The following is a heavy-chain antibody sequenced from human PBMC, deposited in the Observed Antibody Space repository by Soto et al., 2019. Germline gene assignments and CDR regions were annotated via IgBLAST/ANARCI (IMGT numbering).Heavy chain of an antibody. V-gene: IGHV3-11*01. D-gene: IGHD2-21*02. J-gene: IGHJ3*02. CDR1: GFTFSDYY. Sequence: KAGGSLRLSCAASGFTFSDYYMSWIRQAPGKGLEWVSYISSSGSTIYYADSVKGRFTISRDNAKNSLYLQMNSLRAEDTAVYYCARDNPYCGGDCSPDAFDIWGQGTMVTVSS. CDR3: ARDNPYCGGDCSPDAFDI. CDR2: ISSSGSTI.